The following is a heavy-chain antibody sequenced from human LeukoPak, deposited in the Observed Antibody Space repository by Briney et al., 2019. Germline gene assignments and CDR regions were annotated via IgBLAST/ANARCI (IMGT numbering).Heavy chain of an antibody. CDR3: ARDRGSSSWFHSGLGSYGMDV. CDR1: GGSISSGGYY. J-gene: IGHJ6*02. Sequence: PSETLSLTCTVSGGSISSGGYYWSWIRLHPGKGLEWIGYIYYSGSTYYNPSLKSRVTISVDTSKNQFSLKLSSVTAADTAVYYCARDRGSSSWFHSGLGSYGMDVWGQGTTVTVSS. V-gene: IGHV4-31*03. CDR2: IYYSGST. D-gene: IGHD6-13*01.